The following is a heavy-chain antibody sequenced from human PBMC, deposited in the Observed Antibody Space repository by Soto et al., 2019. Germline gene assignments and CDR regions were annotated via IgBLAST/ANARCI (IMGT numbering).Heavy chain of an antibody. D-gene: IGHD2-21*02. V-gene: IGHV4-31*03. CDR1: GFYISRGVDY. CDR3: ARLQYTVVTPIDM. CDR2: IYYSGST. J-gene: IGHJ3*02. Sequence: SEHLSLTCTVSGFYISRGVDYCSWIRQHPGKGLEWIGYIYYSGSTYYNPSLKSRVTISMDTSKNQISLRLTSVTAADTAMYYCARLQYTVVTPIDMWGQGTRVNVS.